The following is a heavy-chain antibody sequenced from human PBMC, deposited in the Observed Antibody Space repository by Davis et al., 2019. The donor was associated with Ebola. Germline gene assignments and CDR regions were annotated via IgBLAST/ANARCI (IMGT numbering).Heavy chain of an antibody. CDR3: ARYCSYIDCGGGADY. Sequence: MPSETLSLTCVVSGGSVSSASYYWSWIRQPPGKGLEWIGYIYYSGSTNYNPSLNSRVTISLDTSKTQFSLRLNSVTAADTAVYYGARYCSYIDCGGGADYWGQGTLVTVSS. D-gene: IGHD2-15*01. CDR2: IYYSGST. V-gene: IGHV4-61*01. CDR1: GGSVSSASYY. J-gene: IGHJ4*02.